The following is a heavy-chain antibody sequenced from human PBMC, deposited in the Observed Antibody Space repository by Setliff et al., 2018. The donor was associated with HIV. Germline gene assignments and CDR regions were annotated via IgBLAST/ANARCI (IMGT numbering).Heavy chain of an antibody. J-gene: IGHJ4*02. CDR3: ATSTSRFFWNGFCQGGFGSRNSHSFEN. Sequence: GASVKVSCKPSGYTFTASYLHWVRQAPGQGLQWMGWMHPNSGATRYAQKFRDRVTLTGDTSISTASMELSSLKSDDTAMYYCATSTSRFFWNGFCQGGFGSRNSHSFENWGQGTLVTVSS. CDR2: MHPNSGAT. V-gene: IGHV1-2*02. D-gene: IGHD3-3*01. CDR1: GYTFTASY.